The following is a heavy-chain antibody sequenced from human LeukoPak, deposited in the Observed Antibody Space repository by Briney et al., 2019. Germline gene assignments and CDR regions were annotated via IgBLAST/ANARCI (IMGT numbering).Heavy chain of an antibody. CDR2: ISGSGGST. CDR1: GFTFSSYA. V-gene: IGHV3-23*01. J-gene: IGHJ2*01. CDR3: AKDRDIVVVVSATKGYFDL. D-gene: IGHD2-15*01. Sequence: GGSLRLSCAVSGFTFSSYAMSWVRQAPGKGLEWVSAISGSGGSTYYADSVKGRFTISRDNSKNTLYLQMNSLRAEDTAVYYCAKDRDIVVVVSATKGYFDLWGRGTLVTVSS.